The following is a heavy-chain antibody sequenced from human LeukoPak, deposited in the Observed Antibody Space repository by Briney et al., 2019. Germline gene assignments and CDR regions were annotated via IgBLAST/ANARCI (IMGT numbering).Heavy chain of an antibody. J-gene: IGHJ5*02. CDR3: AKVGCDFWSGYHWFDP. V-gene: IGHV3-23*01. D-gene: IGHD3-3*01. CDR1: GFTCSSYS. Sequence: GGSLSLSCGASGFTCSSYSMSWLRQAPGKGLEWVSAISGSGGRTYYADSVKGRFTISRDNSKNTLYLQMNSLRAEDTAVYYCAKVGCDFWSGYHWFDPWGQGTLVTVSS. CDR2: ISGSGGRT.